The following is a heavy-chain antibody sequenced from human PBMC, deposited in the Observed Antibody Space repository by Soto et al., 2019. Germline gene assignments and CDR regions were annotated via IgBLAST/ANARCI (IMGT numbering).Heavy chain of an antibody. V-gene: IGHV3-23*01. Sequence: EVQVLESGGGLVQPGGSLRLSCAVSGFTFSIYAMTWVRQAPGKGLEWVYTISGNGGTTYYADSVKGRFTISRDNSRNTLYLQMSSLRGEDTAVYYCAPMPRWLAPPFDYWGQGTLGTVSS. J-gene: IGHJ4*02. CDR1: GFTFSIYA. CDR2: ISGNGGTT. D-gene: IGHD6-19*01. CDR3: APMPRWLAPPFDY.